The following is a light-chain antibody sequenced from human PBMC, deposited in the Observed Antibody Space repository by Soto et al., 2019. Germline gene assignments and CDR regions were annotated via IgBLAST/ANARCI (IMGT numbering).Light chain of an antibody. CDR2: RSN. V-gene: IGLV1-44*01. CDR3: ASWDARLNGWV. J-gene: IGLJ3*02. Sequence: QSVLTQPPSASGTPGQRVTISCSGRRSNIGSDTVNWYQQLPGTAPKLLIHRSNQRPSGVPGRFSGSKSGTSASLAISGLQPEDEADYHCASWDARLNGWVFDGGTKVTVL. CDR1: RSNIGSDT.